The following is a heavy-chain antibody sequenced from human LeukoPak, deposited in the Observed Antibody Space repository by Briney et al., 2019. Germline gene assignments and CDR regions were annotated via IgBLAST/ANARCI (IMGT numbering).Heavy chain of an antibody. V-gene: IGHV3-48*01. CDR3: ARTHERALDH. Sequence: GGSLRLSCAASGFTFSSYHMTWVRQAPGKGLEWISYISIFSSTIYCADSVRGRFTISRDDAKYSVYLQMNSLRADDTAVYYCARTHERALDHWGQGTLVAVSS. J-gene: IGHJ4*02. CDR1: GFTFSSYH. CDR2: ISIFSSTI.